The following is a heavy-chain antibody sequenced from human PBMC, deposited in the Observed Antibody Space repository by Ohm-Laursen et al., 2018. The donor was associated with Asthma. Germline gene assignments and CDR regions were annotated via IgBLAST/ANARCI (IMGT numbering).Heavy chain of an antibody. Sequence: GTLSLTCTVSGGSISSYYWSWIRQPPGKGLEWIGYIYYSGSTYYNPSLKSRVTISVDTSKNQFSLKLSSVTAADTAVYYCARRNELLRSYWYFDLWGRGTLVTVSS. V-gene: IGHV4-59*01. CDR3: ARRNELLRSYWYFDL. J-gene: IGHJ2*01. CDR1: GGSISSYY. CDR2: IYYSGST. D-gene: IGHD3-10*01.